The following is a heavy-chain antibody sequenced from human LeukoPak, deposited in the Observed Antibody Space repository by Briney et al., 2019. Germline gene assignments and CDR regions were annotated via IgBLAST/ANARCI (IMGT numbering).Heavy chain of an antibody. CDR1: GYTFTNYG. CDR2: IIPIFGTA. D-gene: IGHD3-3*01. V-gene: IGHV1-69*13. CDR3: AAWPLRFLEWHTDY. Sequence: ASVKVSCKASGYTFTNYGISWVRQAPGQGLEWMGGIIPIFGTANYAQKFQGRVTITADESTSTAYMELSSLRSEDTAVYYCAAWPLRFLEWHTDYWGQGTLVTVSS. J-gene: IGHJ4*02.